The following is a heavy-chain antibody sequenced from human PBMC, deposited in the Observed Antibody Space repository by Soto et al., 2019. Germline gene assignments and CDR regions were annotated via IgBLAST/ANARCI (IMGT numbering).Heavy chain of an antibody. Sequence: ASVKVSCKVSGYTITDLSMHWVRQAPGKGLEWMGGFDPEDGETIYAQKFQGRVTMTEDTSTDTAYMELSSLRSEDTAVYYCATAPLGYCSSTSCYWFDPWGQGTLVTVSS. CDR3: ATAPLGYCSSTSCYWFDP. D-gene: IGHD2-2*01. J-gene: IGHJ5*02. CDR1: GYTITDLS. V-gene: IGHV1-24*01. CDR2: FDPEDGET.